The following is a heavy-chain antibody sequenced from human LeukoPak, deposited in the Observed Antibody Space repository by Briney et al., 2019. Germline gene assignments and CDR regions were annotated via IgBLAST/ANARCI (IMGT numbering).Heavy chain of an antibody. CDR1: GGSISSYC. D-gene: IGHD5-24*01. J-gene: IGHJ3*02. Sequence: SETLSLTCTVSGGSISSYCWSWIRQPPGKGLEWIGYIYTSGSTNYNPSLKSRVTISVDTSKNRFSLKLSSVTAADTAVYYCARDPRDGYNRAFDIWGQGTMVTVSS. V-gene: IGHV4-4*09. CDR2: IYTSGST. CDR3: ARDPRDGYNRAFDI.